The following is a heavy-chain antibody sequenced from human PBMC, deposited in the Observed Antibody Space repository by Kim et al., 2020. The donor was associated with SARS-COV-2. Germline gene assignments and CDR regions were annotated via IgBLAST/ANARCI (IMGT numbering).Heavy chain of an antibody. CDR3: ARGGGRDWSTTAIDY. V-gene: IGHV3-72*01. CDR1: GFRFSDHY. D-gene: IGHD3-9*01. Sequence: GGSLRLSCAASGFRFSDHYMDWVRQASRKGLEWVGRIRNKANGYTTQYIASGEGRFSISRDDSKNLVDLQMNSLEIEETAVYYCARGGGRDWSTTAIDYCSEGTLVTVSP. J-gene: IGHJ4*02. CDR2: IRNKANGYTT.